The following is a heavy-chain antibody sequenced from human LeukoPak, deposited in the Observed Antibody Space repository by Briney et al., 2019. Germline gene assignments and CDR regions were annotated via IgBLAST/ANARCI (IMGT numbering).Heavy chain of an antibody. CDR1: GYTFTGQY. V-gene: IGHV1-2*02. CDR3: ARVSGSITMIVVAQNAFDI. D-gene: IGHD3-22*01. CDR2: INPNSGRT. Sequence: ASVTASCKASGYTFTGQYMHWVRQAPGQGREWMGWINPNSGRTNYAQKFQGRVTMTRDTSISTAYMELSRLRSDDTAVYYCARVSGSITMIVVAQNAFDIWGQGTMVTVSS. J-gene: IGHJ3*02.